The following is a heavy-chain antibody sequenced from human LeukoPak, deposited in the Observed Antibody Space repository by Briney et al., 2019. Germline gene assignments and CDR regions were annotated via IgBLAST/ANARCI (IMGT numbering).Heavy chain of an antibody. CDR3: SKDRTTSGGAEGY. CDR1: GFTFSSYA. Sequence: GGSLRLSCAASGFTFSSYAMSWFRQAPAKGLEWVSGISGSGGGTYYADSVKGRFTISRDNSKNTLYLQMNSLRAEDTAIYYCSKDRTTSGGAEGYWGQGTLVTVSA. V-gene: IGHV3-23*01. CDR2: ISGSGGGT. D-gene: IGHD3-10*01. J-gene: IGHJ4*02.